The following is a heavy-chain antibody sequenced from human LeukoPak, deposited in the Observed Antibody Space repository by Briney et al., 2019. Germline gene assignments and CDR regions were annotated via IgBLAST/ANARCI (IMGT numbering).Heavy chain of an antibody. V-gene: IGHV3-30*18. J-gene: IGHJ4*02. CDR2: ISYDGSNK. CDR1: GFTFSSYG. Sequence: GGSLRLSCAASGFTFSSYGMHWVRQAPGKGLEWVAVISYDGSNKYYAESVKGRFTISRDNSKNTLYLQMNSLRGEDTAVYYCAKDSRLFGWQQLGHFDYWGQGTLVTVSS. D-gene: IGHD6-13*01. CDR3: AKDSRLFGWQQLGHFDY.